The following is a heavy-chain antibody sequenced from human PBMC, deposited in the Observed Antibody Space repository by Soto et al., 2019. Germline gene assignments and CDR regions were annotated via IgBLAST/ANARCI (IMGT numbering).Heavy chain of an antibody. J-gene: IGHJ4*02. D-gene: IGHD3-10*01. CDR3: AKDRLLWFGELCLPIGN. CDR1: ELKFSSYS. V-gene: IGHV3-23*01. CDR2: IRGSGGST. Sequence: SKSHLCEAAELKFSSYSKSLLRAAGGQGLGWVADIRGSGGSTCDADSVKGRFTISRDNSKNTLYLQMNSLRAEETAVYYCAKDRLLWFGELCLPIGNWGQGTLVTVFS.